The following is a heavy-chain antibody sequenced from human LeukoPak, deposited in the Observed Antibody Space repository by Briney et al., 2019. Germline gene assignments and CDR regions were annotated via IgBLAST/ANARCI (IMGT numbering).Heavy chain of an antibody. CDR2: LSGRGGST. Sequence: GGTLRLSCAVSGFTFSSYAMSWVRHAPGRGLERVSALSGRGGSTYYADSLQGRLTISRDDSKNTLYLQMHSLRAGDAAVFYCAKGLMGATPYYFDYWGQGTLVTASS. J-gene: IGHJ4*02. V-gene: IGHV3-23*01. CDR1: GFTFSSYA. D-gene: IGHD1-26*01. CDR3: AKGLMGATPYYFDY.